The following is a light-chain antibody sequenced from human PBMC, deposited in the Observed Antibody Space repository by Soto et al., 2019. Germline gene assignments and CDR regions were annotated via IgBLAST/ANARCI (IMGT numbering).Light chain of an antibody. CDR2: EGS. CDR3: CSYAGSSTWV. Sequence: QSALTQPASVSGSPGQSITISCTGTSSDIGAYNFLSWYQQHPGKAPKLMISEGSERSSGVSNRFSGSKSGNTASLTISGLQAEDEADYYCCSYAGSSTWVFGGGTKLTV. J-gene: IGLJ3*02. V-gene: IGLV2-23*01. CDR1: SSDIGAYNF.